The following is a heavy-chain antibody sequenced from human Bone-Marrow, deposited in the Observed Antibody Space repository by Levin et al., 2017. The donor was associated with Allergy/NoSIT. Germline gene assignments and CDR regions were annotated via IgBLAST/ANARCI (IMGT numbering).Heavy chain of an antibody. CDR2: ISNSGST. D-gene: IGHD3-3*01. CDR3: ARTGGTLLEWPAYDY. J-gene: IGHJ4*02. V-gene: IGHV4-30-4*01. Sequence: LRLSCSVSGGSIRSGDDYWSWIRQPPGEGLEWIGYISNSGSTYYNPSLKSRLTISVDTSKNQISLKLRSVTAADTAVYYCARTGGTLLEWPAYDYWGQGALVTVSS. CDR1: GGSIRSGDDY.